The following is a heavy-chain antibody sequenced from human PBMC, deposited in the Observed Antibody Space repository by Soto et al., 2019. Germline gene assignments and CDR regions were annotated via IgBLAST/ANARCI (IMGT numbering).Heavy chain of an antibody. CDR3: ASRGREYCSGGSCYSSYYFDY. J-gene: IGHJ4*02. D-gene: IGHD2-15*01. Sequence: QLQLQESGPGLVKPSETLSLTCTVSGGSISSSSYYWGWIRQPPGKGLEWIGSIYYSGSTYYNPSLMGRGTISVDTSKNQFSLKLSSVTAADSAVYYCASRGREYCSGGSCYSSYYFDYWGQGTLVTVSS. CDR2: IYYSGST. CDR1: GGSISSSSYY. V-gene: IGHV4-39*01.